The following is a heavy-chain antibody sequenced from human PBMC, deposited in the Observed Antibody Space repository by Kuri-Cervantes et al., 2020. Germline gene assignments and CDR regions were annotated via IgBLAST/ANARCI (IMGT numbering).Heavy chain of an antibody. CDR1: GGSISSSSSY. CDR3: ARSPGIAAAGNED. V-gene: IGHV4-39*01. CDR2: IYYSGST. D-gene: IGHD6-13*01. J-gene: IGHJ4*02. Sequence: SETLSLTCTVSGGSISSSSSYWGWIRQPPGKGLEWIGSIYYSGSTYYNASLKSRVTISVDTSKNQFSLKLSSVTAADTAVYYCARSPGIAAAGNEDWGQGTLVTVSS.